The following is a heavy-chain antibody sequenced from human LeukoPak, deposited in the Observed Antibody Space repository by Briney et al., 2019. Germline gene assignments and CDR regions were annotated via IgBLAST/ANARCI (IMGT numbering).Heavy chain of an antibody. CDR2: ISGSGGST. Sequence: GGTLRLSCAASGLTFSSYAMSWVRQAPGKGLEWGSAISGSGGSTYYADSVKGRFTMSRDNSKNTLYLKMKSVRAEDTAVYYCAKDQAGWNYPPHNWFDPWGQGTLVTVAS. CDR3: AKDQAGWNYPPHNWFDP. CDR1: GLTFSSYA. V-gene: IGHV3-23*01. J-gene: IGHJ5*02. D-gene: IGHD1-7*01.